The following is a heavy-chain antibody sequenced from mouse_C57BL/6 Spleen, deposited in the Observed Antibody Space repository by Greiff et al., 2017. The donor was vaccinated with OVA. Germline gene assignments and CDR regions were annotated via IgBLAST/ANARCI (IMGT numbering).Heavy chain of an antibody. D-gene: IGHD1-1*02. CDR1: GFTFNTYA. CDR3: VGGVGY. J-gene: IGHJ2*01. CDR2: IRRKSSNYAT. Sequence: EVKLVQSGGGLVQPKGSLKLSCAASGFTFNTYAMHWVRQAPGQGLEWVARIRRKSSNYATYYADSVKDRFTISRDDSQSMLYLQMNNLKTEDTAMYYCVGGVGYWGQGTTLTVSS. V-gene: IGHV10-3*01.